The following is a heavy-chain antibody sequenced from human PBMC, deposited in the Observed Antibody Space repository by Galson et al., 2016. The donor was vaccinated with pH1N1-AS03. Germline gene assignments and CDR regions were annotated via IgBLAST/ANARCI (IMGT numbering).Heavy chain of an antibody. D-gene: IGHD6-13*01. CDR3: AKDRSSWPPGGGSVDS. J-gene: IGHJ4*02. CDR1: GFTFSSYG. CDR2: ISVTGGST. Sequence: SLRLSCATSGFTFSSYGMTWVRQAPGKGLEWVSSISVTGGSTYYADSVKGRFTISRDHSKNTLYLQMSSLRAEDTAVYYCAKDRSSWPPGGGSVDSWGQGTLVTVSS. V-gene: IGHV3-23*01.